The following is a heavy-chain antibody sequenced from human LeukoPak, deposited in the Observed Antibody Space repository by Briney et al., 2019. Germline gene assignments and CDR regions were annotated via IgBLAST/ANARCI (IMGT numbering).Heavy chain of an antibody. D-gene: IGHD6-13*01. Sequence: GRSLRLSCAASGFTFDDYAMHWVRQAPGKGLEWVSGISWNSGSIGYADSVKGRFTISRDNAKNSLYLQMNSLRAEDTALYYCATATAGTSGYYFDYWGQGTLVTVSS. V-gene: IGHV3-9*01. CDR1: GFTFDDYA. CDR2: ISWNSGSI. CDR3: ATATAGTSGYYFDY. J-gene: IGHJ4*02.